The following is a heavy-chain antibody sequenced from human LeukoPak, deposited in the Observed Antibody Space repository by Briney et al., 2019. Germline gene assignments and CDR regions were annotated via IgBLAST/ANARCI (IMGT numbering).Heavy chain of an antibody. D-gene: IGHD5-24*01. CDR1: GFTFSSYA. CDR3: VKDGTDGYSGYFDY. V-gene: IGHV3-64D*06. CDR2: ISRNGGST. Sequence: QSGGSLRLSCSASGFTFSSYAMHWVRQAPGKGLEYVSAISRNGGSTYYADSVKGRFTISRDNSKNTLYPQMSSLRAEDTAVYYCVKDGTDGYSGYFDYWGQGTLVTVSS. J-gene: IGHJ4*02.